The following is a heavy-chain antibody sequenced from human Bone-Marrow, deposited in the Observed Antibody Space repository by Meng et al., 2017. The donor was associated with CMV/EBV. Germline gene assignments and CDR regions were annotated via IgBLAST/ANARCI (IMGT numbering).Heavy chain of an antibody. J-gene: IGHJ4*02. CDR1: GFPFSTYS. V-gene: IGHV3-21*01. CDR3: ATSKSTILGYCSSAACHLEY. D-gene: IGHD2-2*01. Sequence: GESLKISCAASGFPFSTYSMHWVRQAPGKGLEWVSSISGSSTYIYYAESVKGRFTISRDNAKNSLYLQMNSLRAEDTAVYYCATSKSTILGYCSSAACHLEYWGQGTLVTVSS. CDR2: ISGSSTYI.